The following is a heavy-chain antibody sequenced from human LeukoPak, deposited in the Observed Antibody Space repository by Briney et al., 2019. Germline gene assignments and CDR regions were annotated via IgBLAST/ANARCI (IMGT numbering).Heavy chain of an antibody. CDR1: GYTFTGYY. Sequence: ASVKVSCKASGYTFTGYYMHWVRQAPGQGLEWMGWINPNSGGTNYAQKFQGRVTMTRDTSISTAYMELSRLRSDDTAVYYCARGVWGYCGGDCPHLGDYWGQGTLVTVSS. CDR2: INPNSGGT. D-gene: IGHD2-21*02. CDR3: ARGVWGYCGGDCPHLGDY. J-gene: IGHJ4*02. V-gene: IGHV1-2*02.